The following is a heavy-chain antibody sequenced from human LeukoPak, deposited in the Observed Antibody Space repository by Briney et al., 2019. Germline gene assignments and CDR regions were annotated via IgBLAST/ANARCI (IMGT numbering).Heavy chain of an antibody. V-gene: IGHV4-34*01. J-gene: IGHJ6*04. CDR2: INHSGTT. CDR1: GGSFSDYY. CDR3: ARGLRLPSRSAPAVPHV. Sequence: SETLSLTCAVYGGSFSDYYWNWVRQPPGKGLEWIGEINHSGTTNYNPSLKSRVTISVDTSKNQFSLRLSTVTAADTAVYHCARGLRLPSRSAPAVPHVWAKGTTVTVSA. D-gene: IGHD2-2*01.